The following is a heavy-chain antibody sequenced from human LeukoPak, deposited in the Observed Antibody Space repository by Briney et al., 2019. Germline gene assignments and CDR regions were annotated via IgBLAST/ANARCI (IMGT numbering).Heavy chain of an antibody. Sequence: ASVKVSCKASRDTFTRYNIDRVREATGQGLERMGGMNPTGGNPTSTQTLQVRATMTRTTSITRAYIELTSLRSEDTAGYYCPRGHGYRSGLFDPWGQGTLVTVSS. J-gene: IGHJ5*02. CDR2: MNPTGGNP. V-gene: IGHV1-8*01. CDR3: PRGHGYRSGLFDP. CDR1: RDTFTRYN. D-gene: IGHD6-19*01.